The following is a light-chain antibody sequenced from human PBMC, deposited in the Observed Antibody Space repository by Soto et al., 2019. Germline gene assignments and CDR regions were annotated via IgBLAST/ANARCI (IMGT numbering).Light chain of an antibody. CDR1: QTISSW. Sequence: DIQMTPSPSTLSGSVGDRVTITCRASQTISSWLAWYQQKPGQAPKLLIYKASTLKSGVTSRFSGSGSGTEFTLTISSLQPDDFATYYCQHYNSYSEAFGQGTKVDIK. CDR3: QHYNSYSEA. CDR2: KAS. J-gene: IGKJ1*01. V-gene: IGKV1-5*03.